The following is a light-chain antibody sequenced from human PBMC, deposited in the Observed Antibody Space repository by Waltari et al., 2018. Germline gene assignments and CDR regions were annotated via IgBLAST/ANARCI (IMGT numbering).Light chain of an antibody. J-gene: IGKJ2*01. CDR2: DAS. Sequence: DIQMTQSPSSLSASVGDRVTITCQASQDISNYLNWYQQKPGKDPKLPNYDASNLETGVPSRFSGSGSGTDFTFTISSLQPEDIATYYCQQYDNLPRTFGQGTKLEIK. CDR1: QDISNY. V-gene: IGKV1-33*01. CDR3: QQYDNLPRT.